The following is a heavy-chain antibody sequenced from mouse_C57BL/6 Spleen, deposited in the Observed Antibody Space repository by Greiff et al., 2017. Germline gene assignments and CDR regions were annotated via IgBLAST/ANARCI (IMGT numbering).Heavy chain of an antibody. J-gene: IGHJ4*01. CDR3: TAWGSYYAMDY. V-gene: IGHV14-4*01. CDR1: GFNIKDDY. Sequence: DVQLQESGAELVRPGASVKLSCTASGFNIKDDYMHWVKQRPEPVLEWIGWIDPANGDTDYDSKFQGKATITSNTSSTTAYMQLSHLTSEDTAVYYSTAWGSYYAMDYWGQGTSVTVSS. CDR2: IDPANGDT.